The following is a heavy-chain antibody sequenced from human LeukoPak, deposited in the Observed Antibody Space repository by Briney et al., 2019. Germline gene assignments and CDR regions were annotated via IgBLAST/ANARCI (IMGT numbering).Heavy chain of an antibody. J-gene: IGHJ4*02. Sequence: GGSLRLSCAASGFTFSDYYMKWIRQAPGKGLEWVAYISGSGSSIYYADSVKGRFTISRDNSKNTLYLQMNSLKAEDTAVYYCAKDYCSGTRCLYFDYWGQGTLVTVSS. V-gene: IGHV3-11*04. CDR3: AKDYCSGTRCLYFDY. CDR1: GFTFSDYY. D-gene: IGHD2-2*01. CDR2: ISGSGSSI.